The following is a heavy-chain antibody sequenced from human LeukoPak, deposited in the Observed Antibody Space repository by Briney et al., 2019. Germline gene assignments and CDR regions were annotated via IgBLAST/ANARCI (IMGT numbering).Heavy chain of an antibody. V-gene: IGHV1-18*01. Sequence: ASVKVSCKASGYTFTNYGISWVRQAPGQGLEWMGWISPNSGKTNYAQKLQDRLTMTTDTSANTAYMELRSLTSDDTAVYYCARHAPRGDWFDPWGQGTLVTVSS. D-gene: IGHD2-2*01. CDR1: GYTFTNYG. CDR3: ARHAPRGDWFDP. J-gene: IGHJ5*02. CDR2: ISPNSGKT.